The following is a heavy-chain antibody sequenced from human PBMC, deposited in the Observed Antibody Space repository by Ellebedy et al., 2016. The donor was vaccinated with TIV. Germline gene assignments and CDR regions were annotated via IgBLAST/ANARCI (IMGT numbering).Heavy chain of an antibody. D-gene: IGHD2-21*02. V-gene: IGHV4-39*01. CDR3: ARRVGGGDYSWFDP. J-gene: IGHJ5*02. CDR1: GGSISSSSYY. CDR2: AYFSGRT. Sequence: ESLKISCTVSGGSISSSSYYWGWIRRPPGKGLEWIGSAYFSGRTNYNASLKSRVTLAVDTAKNQFSLKLTAVPAAATAVYCCARRVGGGDYSWFDPWGQGILVTVSS.